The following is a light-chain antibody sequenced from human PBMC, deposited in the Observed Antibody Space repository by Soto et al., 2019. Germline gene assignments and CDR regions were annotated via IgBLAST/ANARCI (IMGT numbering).Light chain of an antibody. J-gene: IGKJ5*01. CDR3: QQRGSWPRIT. CDR2: DAS. CDR1: QSVGTS. V-gene: IGKV3-11*01. Sequence: EIVLTQSPATLSLSPGERATLSCRASQSVGTSLAWYRQKPGQAPRLLIYDASSRATGVPARFSGSGSGTDFTLTISSLDPEVCAVYYCQQRGSWPRITFGQGTRLDIK.